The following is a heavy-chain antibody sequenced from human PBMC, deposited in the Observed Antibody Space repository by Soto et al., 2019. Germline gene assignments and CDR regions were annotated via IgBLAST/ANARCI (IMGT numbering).Heavy chain of an antibody. V-gene: IGHV3-23*01. CDR2: MGGSGDGT. CDR3: ARAREASLLRVTSYY. J-gene: IGHJ4*02. D-gene: IGHD3-10*01. Sequence: PGGSLRLSCEASGFTFSSYTMNWVRRAPGKGMEWVSTMGGSGDGTYYGDSVNGRFTISRDNSTNTVYLQMNSLRAEDTAIYYCARAREASLLRVTSYYWGQGTLVTVSS. CDR1: GFTFSSYT.